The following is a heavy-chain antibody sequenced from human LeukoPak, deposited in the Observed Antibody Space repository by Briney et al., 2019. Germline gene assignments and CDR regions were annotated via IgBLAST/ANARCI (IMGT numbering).Heavy chain of an antibody. CDR3: ARGYSSSWLISGGAFDI. Sequence: SETLSLTCTVSGGSISSYYWSWIRQPAGKGLERIGRIYTSGSTNYNPSLKSRVTMSVDTSKNQFSLKLSSVTAADTAVYYCARGYSSSWLISGGAFDIWGQGTMVTVSS. D-gene: IGHD6-13*01. CDR2: IYTSGST. CDR1: GGSISSYY. J-gene: IGHJ3*02. V-gene: IGHV4-4*07.